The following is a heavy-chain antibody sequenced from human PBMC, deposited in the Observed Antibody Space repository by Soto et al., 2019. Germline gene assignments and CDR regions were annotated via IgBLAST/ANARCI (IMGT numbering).Heavy chain of an antibody. J-gene: IGHJ5*02. Sequence: GGSLRLSCAASGFTFSSYWMSWVRQAPGKGLEWVANIKQDGSEKYYVDSVKGRFTISRDNAKNSLYLQMNSLRAEDTAVYYCASVGSAASSTVTTYHQGWFDPWGQGTLVTVSS. D-gene: IGHD4-17*01. CDR3: ASVGSAASSTVTTYHQGWFDP. CDR2: IKQDGSEK. V-gene: IGHV3-7*05. CDR1: GFTFSSYW.